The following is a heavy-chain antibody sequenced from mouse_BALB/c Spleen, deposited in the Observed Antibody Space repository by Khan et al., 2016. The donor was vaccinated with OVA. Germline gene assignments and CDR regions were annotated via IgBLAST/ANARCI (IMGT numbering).Heavy chain of an antibody. J-gene: IGHJ4*01. CDR1: AYSFTSYY. CDR2: IDPFNGGT. Sequence: VQLQQSGPELMKPGASVKISCKASAYSFTSYYMHWVKQSLGKSLEWIGCIDPFNGGTTYNQKCKGKATLIVDKSSSTAYMHLSALTSEDSAVYYCARRTLDYWGQGTSVTVSS. CDR3: ARRTLDY. V-gene: IGHV1S135*01.